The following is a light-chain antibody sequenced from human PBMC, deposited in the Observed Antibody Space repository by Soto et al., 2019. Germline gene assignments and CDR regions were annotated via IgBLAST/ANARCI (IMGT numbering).Light chain of an antibody. V-gene: IGLV1-44*01. Sequence: QSVLTQPPSASGTPGQRVTISCSGSSSNIGTNTVIWYQQLPGAAPKLLIYSDNQRPSGVPDRFSGSKSGTSASLAISGLQSEEEADYYCAAWDVSLVVFGGGTKLTVL. J-gene: IGLJ2*01. CDR2: SDN. CDR3: AAWDVSLVV. CDR1: SSNIGTNT.